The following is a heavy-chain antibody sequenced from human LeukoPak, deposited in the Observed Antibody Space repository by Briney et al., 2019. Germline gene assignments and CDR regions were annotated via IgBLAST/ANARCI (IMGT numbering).Heavy chain of an antibody. CDR3: ARVQSYDFWSGYYTVDS. CDR2: INPNSGGT. J-gene: IGHJ4*02. D-gene: IGHD3-3*01. V-gene: IGHV1-2*06. CDR1: GYTFTGYY. Sequence: ASVKVSCKASGYTFTGYYMRWVRQAPGQGLEWMGRINPNSGGTNYAQKFQGRVTMTRDTSISTAYMELSRLRSDDTAVYYCARVQSYDFWSGYYTVDSWGQGTLVTVSS.